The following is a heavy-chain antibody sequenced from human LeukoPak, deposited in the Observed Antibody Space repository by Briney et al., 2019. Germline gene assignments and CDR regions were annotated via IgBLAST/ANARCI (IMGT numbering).Heavy chain of an antibody. CDR2: IYYSGST. V-gene: IGHV4-30-4*01. Sequence: SETLSLTCTVSGGSISSGDYYWSWIRQPPGKGLEWIGYIYYSGSTYYNPSLKSRVTISVDTSKNQFSLKLSSVTAADTAVYYCAREGYSGCEVSLWGQGTLVTVSS. D-gene: IGHD5-12*01. J-gene: IGHJ4*02. CDR1: GGSISSGDYY. CDR3: AREGYSGCEVSL.